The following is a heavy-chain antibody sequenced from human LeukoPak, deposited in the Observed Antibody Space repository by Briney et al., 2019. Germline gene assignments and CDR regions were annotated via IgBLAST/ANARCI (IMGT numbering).Heavy chain of an antibody. J-gene: IGHJ4*02. CDR1: GFTFSSYA. D-gene: IGHD3-22*01. Sequence: GGSLRLSCAASGFTFSSYAMSWVRQAPGKGLEWVSAISGSGGSTYYADSVKGQFTISRDNSKNTLYLQMNSLRAEDTAVYYCAKRKYYYDSSGYYYYLDYWGQGTLVTVSS. CDR3: AKRKYYYDSSGYYYYLDY. V-gene: IGHV3-23*01. CDR2: ISGSGGST.